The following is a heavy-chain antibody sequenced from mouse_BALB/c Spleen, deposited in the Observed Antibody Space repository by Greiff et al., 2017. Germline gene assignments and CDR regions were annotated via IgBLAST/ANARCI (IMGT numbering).Heavy chain of an antibody. V-gene: IGHV1-7*01. CDR1: GYSFTSYW. Sequence: VQLQQSGAELAKPGASVKMSCKASGYSFTSYWMYWVKQRPGQGLEWIGYINPSTGYTEYNQKFKDKATLTADKSSSTDYMQLSSLTSEDYTVYYWARSYEYEEPFAYWGQGTLVTVSA. D-gene: IGHD2-4*01. CDR2: INPSTGYT. CDR3: ARSYEYEEPFAY. J-gene: IGHJ3*01.